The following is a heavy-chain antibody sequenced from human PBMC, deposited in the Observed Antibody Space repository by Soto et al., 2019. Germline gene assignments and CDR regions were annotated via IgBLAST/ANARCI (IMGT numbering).Heavy chain of an antibody. D-gene: IGHD2-15*01. J-gene: IGHJ3*02. CDR1: GGSISNSSYY. CDR3: ARTLKGSWVFDGFDI. Sequence: LETLSLTCTVSGGSISNSSYYWDWIRQPPGKGLEWIGTIYYRGTTYYNPSLESRVTMSVDTSKNQFSLKLSSVTAPDTAVYYCARTLKGSWVFDGFDIWGQGTMVTVSS. V-gene: IGHV4-39*01. CDR2: IYYRGTT.